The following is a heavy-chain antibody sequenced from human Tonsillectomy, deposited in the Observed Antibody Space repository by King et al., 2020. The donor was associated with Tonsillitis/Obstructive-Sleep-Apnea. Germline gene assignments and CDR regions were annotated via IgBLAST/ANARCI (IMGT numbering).Heavy chain of an antibody. D-gene: IGHD3-9*01. CDR1: GGSISSYY. J-gene: IGHJ3*02. V-gene: IGHV4-59*08. Sequence: VQLQESGPGLVKPSETLSLTCTVSGGSISSYYWSWIRQPPGKGLEYIGYIYYSGSTNYNPSLKSRVTISVDTSKNQFFLKLSSVTAADTAVYYCARAYYDILTGYLDDAFDIWGQGTMVTVSS. CDR2: IYYSGST. CDR3: ARAYYDILTGYLDDAFDI.